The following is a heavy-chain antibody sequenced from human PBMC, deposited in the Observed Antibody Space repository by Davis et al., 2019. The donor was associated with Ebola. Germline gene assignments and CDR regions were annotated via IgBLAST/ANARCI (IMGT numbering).Heavy chain of an antibody. V-gene: IGHV4-59*04. J-gene: IGHJ6*02. CDR2: IYYSGST. CDR3: ARVILGYDFWSGYYGVYGMDV. Sequence: SETLSLTCTVPGGSISSYYWSWIRQPPGKGLEWIGYIYYSGSTYYNPSLKSRVTISVDTSKNQFSLKLSSVTAADTAVYYCARVILGYDFWSGYYGVYGMDVWGQGTTVTVSS. D-gene: IGHD3-3*01. CDR1: GGSISSYY.